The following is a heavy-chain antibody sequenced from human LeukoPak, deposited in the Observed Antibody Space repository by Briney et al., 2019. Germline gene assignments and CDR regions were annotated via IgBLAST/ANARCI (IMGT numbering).Heavy chain of an antibody. V-gene: IGHV3-48*02. CDR1: GFTFSSYS. CDR3: ARDGLYYYGSGSYPLFDY. CDR2: ISSSSSTI. D-gene: IGHD3-10*01. J-gene: IGHJ4*02. Sequence: GGSLRLSCAASGFTFSSYSMNWVRQAPGKGLEWVSYISSSSSTIYYADSVKGRFTISRDNAKNSLYLQMNSLRDEDTAVYYCARDGLYYYGSGSYPLFDYWGQGTLVTVSS.